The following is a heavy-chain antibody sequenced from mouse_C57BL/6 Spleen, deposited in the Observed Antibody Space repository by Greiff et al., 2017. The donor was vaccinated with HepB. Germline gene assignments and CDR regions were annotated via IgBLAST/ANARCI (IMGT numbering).Heavy chain of an antibody. CDR1: GYSFTGYY. Sequence: EVQLQQSGPELVKPGASVKISCKASGYSFTGYYMNWVKQSPEKSLEWIGEINPSTGGTTYNQKFKAKATLTVDKSSSTAYMQLKSLTSEDSAVYYCARGEDIRGAMDYWGQGTSVTVTS. D-gene: IGHD2-12*01. CDR3: ARGEDIRGAMDY. V-gene: IGHV1-42*01. CDR2: INPSTGGT. J-gene: IGHJ4*01.